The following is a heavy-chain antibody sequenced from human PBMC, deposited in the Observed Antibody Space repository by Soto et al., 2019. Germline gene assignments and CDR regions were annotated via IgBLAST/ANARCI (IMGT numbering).Heavy chain of an antibody. D-gene: IGHD6-13*01. CDR2: ISAYNGNT. V-gene: IGHV1-18*01. CDR1: GYTFTSYG. J-gene: IGHJ6*02. CDR3: ARDRVLEYSSSWVDYYYYGMDV. Sequence: ASVKVSCKASGYTFTSYGISWVRQAPGQGLEWMGWISAYNGNTNYAQKLQGRVTMTTDTSTSTAYMELRSLRSDDTAVFYCARDRVLEYSSSWVDYYYYGMDVWGQGTTVTVSS.